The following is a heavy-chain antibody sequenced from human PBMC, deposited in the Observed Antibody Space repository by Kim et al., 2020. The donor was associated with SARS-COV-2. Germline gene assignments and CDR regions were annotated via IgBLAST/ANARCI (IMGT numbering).Heavy chain of an antibody. CDR1: GGSISSGGYS. D-gene: IGHD4-17*01. Sequence: SETLSLTCAVSGGSISSGGYSWSWIRQPPGKGLEWIGYIYYSGNTYYNPSLKSRVTISGDRSKNQFSLSLSSVTAADTAVYYCARKTTVTTGVAFDIWGQGTMVTVSS. V-gene: IGHV4-30-2*01. CDR2: IYYSGNT. J-gene: IGHJ3*02. CDR3: ARKTTVTTGVAFDI.